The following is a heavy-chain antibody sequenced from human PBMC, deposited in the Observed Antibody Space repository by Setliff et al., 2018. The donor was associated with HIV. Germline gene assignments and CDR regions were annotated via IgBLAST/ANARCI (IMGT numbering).Heavy chain of an antibody. V-gene: IGHV4-4*07. Sequence: SETLSLTCTVSGVSISNYYWNWIRQPPGKGLEWIGYIFTSGDTNYNPSLESRVTMSIDRSNNLFSLKLRSVTAADTAVYYCARDRGNADYYYGMDVWGQGTTVTVSS. CDR2: IFTSGDT. CDR1: GVSISNYY. J-gene: IGHJ6*02. CDR3: ARDRGNADYYYGMDV. D-gene: IGHD3-10*01.